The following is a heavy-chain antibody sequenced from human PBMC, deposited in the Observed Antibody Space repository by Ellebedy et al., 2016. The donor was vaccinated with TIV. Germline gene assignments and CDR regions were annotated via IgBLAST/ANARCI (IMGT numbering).Heavy chain of an antibody. V-gene: IGHV3-66*01. J-gene: IGHJ4*02. CDR1: GFTVSSHY. CDR2: FFSGGNT. D-gene: IGHD3-22*01. CDR3: TRDRSQLLLGLLESSGYSSH. Sequence: GESLKISCAASGFTVSSHYMSWVRQAPGKGLGWVSVFFSGGNTYYADSVKGRFTISRDNSKNTLYLQMSSLRPEDTAVYCCTRDRSQLLLGLLESSGYSSHWGQGTLVTVSS.